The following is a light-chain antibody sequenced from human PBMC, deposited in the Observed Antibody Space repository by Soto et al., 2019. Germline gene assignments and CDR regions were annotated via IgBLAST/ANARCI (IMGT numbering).Light chain of an antibody. CDR1: QGISNW. Sequence: EIQMTQSPSSVSASVGERVTITCRASQGISNWLAWYQQQPGKAPKLLIYGASSLPSGIPSRFSGGGSGTHFTLIISSLQPEDFAAYYCQQPNTWPPRTFGGGTKVEI. CDR2: GAS. J-gene: IGKJ4*01. V-gene: IGKV1-12*01. CDR3: QQPNTWPPRT.